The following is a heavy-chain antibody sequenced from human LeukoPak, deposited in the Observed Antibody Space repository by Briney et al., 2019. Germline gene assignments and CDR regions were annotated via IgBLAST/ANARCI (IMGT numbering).Heavy chain of an antibody. V-gene: IGHV3-23*01. D-gene: IGHD2-15*01. Sequence: GGSLRLSCAASGFTFSSYAMSWARQAPGKGLEWVSAISGSGGSTYYADSVKGRFTISRDNSKNTLYLQMNSLRAEDTAVYYCAKSHRYCSGGSCLDYWGQGTLVTVSS. CDR3: AKSHRYCSGGSCLDY. CDR2: ISGSGGST. J-gene: IGHJ4*02. CDR1: GFTFSSYA.